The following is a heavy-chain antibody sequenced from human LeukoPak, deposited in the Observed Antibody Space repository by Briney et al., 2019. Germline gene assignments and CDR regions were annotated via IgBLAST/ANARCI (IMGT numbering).Heavy chain of an antibody. J-gene: IGHJ3*02. CDR2: IRSKAYGGTT. CDR3: TRDLPALAYCGGDCYSSDAFDI. D-gene: IGHD2-21*02. Sequence: GGSLRLSCTASGFTFGDYAMSWFRQAPGKGLEWVGFIRSKAYGGTTEYAASVKGRFTISRDDPKSIAYLQMNSLKTEDTAVYYCTRDLPALAYCGGDCYSSDAFDIWGQGTMVTVSS. V-gene: IGHV3-49*03. CDR1: GFTFGDYA.